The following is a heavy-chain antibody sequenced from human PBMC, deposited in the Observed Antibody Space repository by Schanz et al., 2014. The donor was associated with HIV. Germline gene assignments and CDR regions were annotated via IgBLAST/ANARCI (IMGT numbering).Heavy chain of an antibody. CDR3: ARVHSASSRFRYLFGMDV. CDR1: GFTFSSYG. D-gene: IGHD1-26*01. Sequence: VHLVESGGGVAQPGRSLRLSCTASGFTFSSYGMHWVRQAPGKGLVWVSHIDTDWSTNYADSVKGRFTISRDNAKNTLYLQMNSLRAEDSAVYFCARVHSASSRFRYLFGMDVWGRGTTVIVSS. V-gene: IGHV3-74*02. CDR2: IDTDWST. J-gene: IGHJ6*02.